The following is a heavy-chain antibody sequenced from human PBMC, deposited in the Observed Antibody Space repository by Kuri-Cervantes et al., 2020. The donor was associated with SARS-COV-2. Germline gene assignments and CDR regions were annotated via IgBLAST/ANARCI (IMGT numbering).Heavy chain of an antibody. CDR1: GGSFSGYY. Sequence: SQTLSLTCAAYGGSFSGYYWSWIRQPPGKGLEWIGEINHSGSTNYNPSLKSRVTISVDTSKNQFSLKLSSVTAADTAVYYCARASPYGDYPPGHFDYWGQGTLVTVSS. V-gene: IGHV4-34*01. CDR2: INHSGST. D-gene: IGHD4-17*01. CDR3: ARASPYGDYPPGHFDY. J-gene: IGHJ4*02.